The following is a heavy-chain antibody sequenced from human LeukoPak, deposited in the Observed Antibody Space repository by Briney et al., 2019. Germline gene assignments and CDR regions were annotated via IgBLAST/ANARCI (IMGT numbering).Heavy chain of an antibody. J-gene: IGHJ3*02. D-gene: IGHD3-22*01. CDR3: ARVSTGAYYCELDAFDI. CDR2: ISWNSGSI. Sequence: GGSLRLSCAASGFTFDDYAMHWVRQAPGKGLEWVSGISWNSGSIGYAVSVKGRFTISRDNGKNSLYLQMNSLRAEDTAVYYCARVSTGAYYCELDAFDIWGQGTMVTVSS. CDR1: GFTFDDYA. V-gene: IGHV3-9*01.